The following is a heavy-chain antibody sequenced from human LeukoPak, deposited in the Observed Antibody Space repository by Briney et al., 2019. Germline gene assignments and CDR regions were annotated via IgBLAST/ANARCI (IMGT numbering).Heavy chain of an antibody. Sequence: GGSLRLSCVASGFAFNTYWMHWVRQGPGKGLEWVSSSSSSNSYYADSVKGRFTISRDNAKKSVYLQMNSLRAEDTAVYYCARDPGDLRWGMDVWGQGTTVTVAS. V-gene: IGHV3-69-1*01. D-gene: IGHD2-21*02. CDR1: GFAFNTYW. J-gene: IGHJ6*02. CDR2: SSSSNS. CDR3: ARDPGDLRWGMDV.